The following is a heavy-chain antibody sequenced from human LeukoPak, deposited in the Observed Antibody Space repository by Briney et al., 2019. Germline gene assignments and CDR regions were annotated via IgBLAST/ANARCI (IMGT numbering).Heavy chain of an antibody. CDR3: ARLRRNGDSGGCYYYYGY. D-gene: IGHD2-21*01. V-gene: IGHV3-21*01. Sequence: PGGSLRLSCAASGFTITSFSFNWVRQAPGKRLEWVSSINTVATYIYYADSVRGRFTISRYNAKNSVYLQMDSLRAEDTGVYYCARLRRNGDSGGCYYYYGYWGPRTLVTVSS. CDR2: INTVATYI. CDR1: GFTITSFS. J-gene: IGHJ4*02.